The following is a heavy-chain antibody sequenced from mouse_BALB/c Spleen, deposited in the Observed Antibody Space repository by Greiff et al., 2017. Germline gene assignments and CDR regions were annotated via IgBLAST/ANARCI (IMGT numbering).Heavy chain of an antibody. Sequence: EVMLVESGPSLVKPSQTLSLTCSVTGDSITSGYWNWIRKFPGNKLEYMGYISYSGSTYYNPSLKSRISITRDTSKNQYYLQLNSVTTEDTATYYCARGITTAYRYFDVWGAGTTVTVSS. D-gene: IGHD1-2*01. CDR1: GDSITSGY. J-gene: IGHJ1*01. CDR2: ISYSGST. V-gene: IGHV3-8*02. CDR3: ARGITTAYRYFDV.